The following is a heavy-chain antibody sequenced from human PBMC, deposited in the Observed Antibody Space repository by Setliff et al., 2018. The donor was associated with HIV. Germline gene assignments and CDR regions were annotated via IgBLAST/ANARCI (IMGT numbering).Heavy chain of an antibody. D-gene: IGHD2-21*02. V-gene: IGHV7-4-1*02. Sequence: GASVKVSCKASGYTFTSYAMNWVRQAPGQGLEWMGWINTNTGNPTYAQGFTGRFVFSLDTSVSTAYLQISSLKAEDTAVYYCARGEFYCGTDCYWSSFDYWGQGILVTVSS. CDR2: INTNTGNP. CDR3: ARGEFYCGTDCYWSSFDY. CDR1: GYTFTSYA. J-gene: IGHJ4*02.